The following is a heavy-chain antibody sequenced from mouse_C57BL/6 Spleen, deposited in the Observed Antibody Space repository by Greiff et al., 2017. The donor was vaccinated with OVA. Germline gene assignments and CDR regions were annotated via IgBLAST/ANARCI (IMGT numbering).Heavy chain of an antibody. J-gene: IGHJ1*03. V-gene: IGHV1-15*01. CDR3: TRRTTEGYFDV. Sequence: QVQLQQSGAELVRPGASVTLSCKASGYTFTDYEMHWVKQTPVHGLEWIGAIDPETGGTAYNQKVTGKAILTADKSSSTAYMELRSLTSEDSAVYYCTRRTTEGYFDVWGTGTTVTVSS. D-gene: IGHD1-1*01. CDR2: IDPETGGT. CDR1: GYTFTDYE.